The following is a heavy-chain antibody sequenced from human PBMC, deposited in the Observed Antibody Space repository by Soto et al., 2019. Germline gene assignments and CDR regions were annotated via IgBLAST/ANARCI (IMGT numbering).Heavy chain of an antibody. J-gene: IGHJ5*02. CDR1: GITSTTYA. Sequence: QVQLVQSGAEVKKPGASVKVSCKASGITSTTYAIHWVRQAPGQGLEWMGWINTGNGNTRYSQRFLGRVSLTTDTSESTASMALSSLTSEDTAVYYCARAISGYVTWGQGTLITVAS. CDR2: INTGNGNT. V-gene: IGHV1-3*04. D-gene: IGHD5-12*01. CDR3: ARAISGYVT.